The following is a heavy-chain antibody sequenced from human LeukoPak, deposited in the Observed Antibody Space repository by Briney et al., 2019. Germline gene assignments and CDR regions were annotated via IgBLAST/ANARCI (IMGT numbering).Heavy chain of an antibody. J-gene: IGHJ4*02. Sequence: GGSLRLSCAASGFTFSSYWMSWVRQAPGKGLEWVANIKQDGSEKYYVDSVKGRFTISRDNAKNSLYLQMNSLRAEDTAAYYCAREGGGFTSPVDYWGQGTLVTVSS. CDR3: AREGGGFTSPVDY. CDR2: IKQDGSEK. CDR1: GFTFSSYW. D-gene: IGHD3-16*01. V-gene: IGHV3-7*01.